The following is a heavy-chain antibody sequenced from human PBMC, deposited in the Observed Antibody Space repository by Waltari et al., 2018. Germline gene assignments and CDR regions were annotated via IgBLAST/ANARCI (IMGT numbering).Heavy chain of an antibody. V-gene: IGHV3-48*03. CDR2: ISSSGSTI. Sequence: GLVQPGGSLRLSCGASGFTFSSYEMNWVRQAPGKGLEWVSYISSSGSTIYYADSVKGRFIISRDNAKNSLYLQINSLRAEDTAVYYCARGASGTYSFPFDYWGQGTLLTVSS. CDR3: ARGASGTYSFPFDY. J-gene: IGHJ4*02. D-gene: IGHD1-26*01. CDR1: GFTFSSYE.